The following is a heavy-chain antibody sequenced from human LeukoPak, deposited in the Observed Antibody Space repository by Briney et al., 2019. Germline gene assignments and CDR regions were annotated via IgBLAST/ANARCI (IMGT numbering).Heavy chain of an antibody. CDR1: GASISNEF. Sequence: SKTLSLTCTVSGASISNEFWSWIRQPPGKGLEYIGYTSYSGSINYNPSLESRVNISVDTSKSQISLNLKFVTAADTAVYYCARARRDAYNNDVWSKSPSYCFDYWGQGTLVTVSS. CDR3: ARARRDAYNNDVWSKSPSYCFDY. J-gene: IGHJ4*02. V-gene: IGHV4-59*08. CDR2: TSYSGSI. D-gene: IGHD5-24*01.